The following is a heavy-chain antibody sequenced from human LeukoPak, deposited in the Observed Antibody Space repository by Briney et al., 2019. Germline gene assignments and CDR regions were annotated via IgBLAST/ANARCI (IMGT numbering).Heavy chain of an antibody. V-gene: IGHV3-23*01. CDR2: ISTSGGST. J-gene: IGHJ3*02. CDR3: AKSRGAINDVFDI. Sequence: PGGSLRLSCAADGFSFSSFAMSWVRQAQGKGLEWVSGISTSGGSTYYADSVKGRFTISRDNSKNTLYVQMSSLRAEDTAEYYCAKSRGAINDVFDIWGQGTMVTVSA. CDR1: GFSFSSFA. D-gene: IGHD3-22*01.